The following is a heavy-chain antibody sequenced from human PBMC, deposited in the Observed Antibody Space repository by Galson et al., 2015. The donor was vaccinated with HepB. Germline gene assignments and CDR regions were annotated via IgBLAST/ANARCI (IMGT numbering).Heavy chain of an antibody. V-gene: IGHV1-2*06. CDR2: INPDGGAT. J-gene: IGHJ6*03. Sequence: SVKVSCKASGFMFTGYYLHWVRQVPGQRLEWMGRINPDGGATDSAQRSQDRVTLTSDTSINTAYMELRSLRPDDTAVYFCARDSDMDVWGTGTTVIVSS. CDR3: ARDSDMDV. CDR1: GFMFTGYY.